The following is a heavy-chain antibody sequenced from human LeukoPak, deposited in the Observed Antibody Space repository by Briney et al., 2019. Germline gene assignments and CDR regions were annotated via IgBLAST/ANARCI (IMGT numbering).Heavy chain of an antibody. CDR1: GGSISSYY. CDR2: IYYSGST. CDR3: ARLDNYYGSGSYGFDY. D-gene: IGHD3-10*01. J-gene: IGHJ4*02. Sequence: SETLSLTCTVSGGSISSYYWSWIRQPPGKGLEWIGYIYYSGSTNYNPSLKSRVTISVDTSKNQFSLKLSSVTAADTAVYYCARLDNYYGSGSYGFDYWGQGTLVTVSS. V-gene: IGHV4-59*12.